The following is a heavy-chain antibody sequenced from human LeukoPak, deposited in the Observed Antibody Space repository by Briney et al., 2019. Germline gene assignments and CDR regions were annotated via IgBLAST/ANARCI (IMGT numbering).Heavy chain of an antibody. Sequence: PGGSLRLSCAASGFTFSSYAMSWVRQAPGKGLEWVSAISGSGGSTYYADSVKGRFTISRDNSKNTLYLQMNSLRAEDTAVYYCARQQLVPDYYYYGMDVWGQGTTVTVSS. V-gene: IGHV3-23*01. D-gene: IGHD6-13*01. CDR1: GFTFSSYA. CDR3: ARQQLVPDYYYYGMDV. CDR2: ISGSGGST. J-gene: IGHJ6*02.